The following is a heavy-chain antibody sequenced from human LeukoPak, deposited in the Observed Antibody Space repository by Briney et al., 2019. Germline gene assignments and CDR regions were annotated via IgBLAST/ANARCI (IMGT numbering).Heavy chain of an antibody. J-gene: IGHJ4*02. Sequence: GGSLRLSCAASGFTFSSYAMSCVRQAPGKGLEWVSAISGSGGSTYYADSVKGRFTISRDNSKNTLYLQMNSLRAEDTAVYYCAKGLDRHYDILTGYYNPFDYWGQGTLVTVSS. D-gene: IGHD3-9*01. V-gene: IGHV3-23*01. CDR3: AKGLDRHYDILTGYYNPFDY. CDR1: GFTFSSYA. CDR2: ISGSGGST.